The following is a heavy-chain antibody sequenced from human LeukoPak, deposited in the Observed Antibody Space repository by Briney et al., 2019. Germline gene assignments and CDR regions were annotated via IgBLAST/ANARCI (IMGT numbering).Heavy chain of an antibody. D-gene: IGHD3-3*01. Sequence: SETLSLTCTVSGGSISSYYWSWIRQPPGKGLEWIGYIYYSGSTNYNPSLKSRVTISVDTSKNQFSLKLSSVTAADTAVYYCARFAPTWSGYPFDYWGQGTLVTVSS. CDR1: GGSISSYY. CDR2: IYYSGST. CDR3: ARFAPTWSGYPFDY. V-gene: IGHV4-59*08. J-gene: IGHJ4*02.